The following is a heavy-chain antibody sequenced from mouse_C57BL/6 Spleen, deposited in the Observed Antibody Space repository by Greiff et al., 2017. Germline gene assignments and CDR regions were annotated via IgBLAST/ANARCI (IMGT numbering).Heavy chain of an antibody. Sequence: VQLKESGPELVKPGASVKIPCKASGYTFTDYNMDWVKQSHGKSLEWIGDINPNNGGTIYNQKFKGKATLTVDKSSSTAYMELRSLTSEDTAVYYCARASYYDYDVLFAYWGQGTLVTVSA. CDR1: GYTFTDYN. J-gene: IGHJ3*01. D-gene: IGHD2-4*01. CDR2: INPNNGGT. V-gene: IGHV1-18*01. CDR3: ARASYYDYDVLFAY.